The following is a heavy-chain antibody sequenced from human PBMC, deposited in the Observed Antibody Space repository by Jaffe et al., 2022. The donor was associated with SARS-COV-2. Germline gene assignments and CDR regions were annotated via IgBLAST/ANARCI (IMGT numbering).Heavy chain of an antibody. CDR3: ARDVALATTDTYFDD. CDR2: INPDSGST. D-gene: IGHD4-17*01. J-gene: IGHJ4*02. CDR1: GFSFTRWS. V-gene: IGHV1-46*01. Sequence: QVHLLQSGAEVKKPGASVKISCKTSGFSFTRWSFHWVRQAPGQGLEWIGIINPDSGSTHYSQKFQGRFTMTRDTSTSTVYIEVSSLRFEDTATYYCARDVALATTDTYFDDWGQGTLVIVSS.